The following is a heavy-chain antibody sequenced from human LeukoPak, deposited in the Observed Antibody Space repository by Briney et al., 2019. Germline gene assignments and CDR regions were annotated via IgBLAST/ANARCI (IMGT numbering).Heavy chain of an antibody. CDR2: IIPIFGTA. D-gene: IGHD3-22*01. J-gene: IGHJ4*02. CDR3: ASTGPPYYYDSSGYYPFDY. CDR1: GGTFSSYA. Sequence: ASVKVSCKASGGTFSSYAISWVRQAPGQGLEWMGGIIPIFGTANYAQKFQGRVTITADESTSTAYMELSSLRSEDTAVYYCASTGPPYYYDSSGYYPFDYWGQGTLVTVSS. V-gene: IGHV1-69*13.